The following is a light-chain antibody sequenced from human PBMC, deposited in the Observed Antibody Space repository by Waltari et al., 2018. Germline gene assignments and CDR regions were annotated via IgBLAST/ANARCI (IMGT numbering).Light chain of an antibody. J-gene: IGLJ7*01. CDR3: QVWDSNTAV. Sequence: SYELTQPLSVSVAPGQTATITCGGNNLGGKSVHWYQQKPGQAPVLVIYRDNNRPSGIPDRFSGSNSGNTATLTINGAQVGDEADYYCQVWDSNTAVFGGGTHLTVL. CDR2: RDN. CDR1: NLGGKS. V-gene: IGLV3-9*02.